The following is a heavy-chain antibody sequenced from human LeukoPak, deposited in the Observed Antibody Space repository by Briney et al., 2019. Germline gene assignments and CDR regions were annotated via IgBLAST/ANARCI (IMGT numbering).Heavy chain of an antibody. CDR3: AKDIILRGKGGRTFY. D-gene: IGHD3/OR15-3a*01. CDR1: GITFSSYA. CDR2: ISGSGGST. Sequence: GGSLRLSCAASGITFSSYAMSWVRQAPGEGLEWVSAISGSGGSTYYADSVKGRFTISRDNSKNTLYLQMNSLRAEDTAVYYCAKDIILRGKGGRTFYWGQGTLVTVSS. V-gene: IGHV3-23*01. J-gene: IGHJ4*02.